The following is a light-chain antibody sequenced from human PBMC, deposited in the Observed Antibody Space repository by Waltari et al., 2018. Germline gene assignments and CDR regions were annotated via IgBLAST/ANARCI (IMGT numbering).Light chain of an antibody. CDR3: QSYDSRLSVV. CDR2: GNS. CDR1: SSNIGADYD. Sequence: QSVLTQPPSVSGAPGQRVTISCTGSSSNIGADYDVHWYQQLPGTAPKLLMYGNSNRPSGVPDRFSGSKSGTSASLAITGLQAEDEADYYCQSYDSRLSVVFGGGTKLTVL. V-gene: IGLV1-40*01. J-gene: IGLJ2*01.